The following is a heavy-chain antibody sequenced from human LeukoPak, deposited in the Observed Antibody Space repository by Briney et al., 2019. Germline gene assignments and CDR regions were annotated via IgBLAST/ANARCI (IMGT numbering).Heavy chain of an antibody. Sequence: GGSLRLSCSASGFTFSSYAMHWVRQAPGKGLEYVSAISSNGGSTYYADSVKGRFTISRDNSKNTLYLQMNSLRAEDTAVYYCATEMATTLDYWGQGTLVTVSS. J-gene: IGHJ4*02. V-gene: IGHV3-64*04. CDR3: ATEMATTLDY. CDR2: ISSNGGST. CDR1: GFTFSSYA. D-gene: IGHD5-24*01.